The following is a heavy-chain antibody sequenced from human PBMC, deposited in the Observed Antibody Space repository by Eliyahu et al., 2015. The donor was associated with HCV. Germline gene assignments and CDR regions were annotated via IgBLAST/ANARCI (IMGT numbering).Heavy chain of an antibody. D-gene: IGHD3-3*01. CDR1: GFXXXXAW. CDR2: IRRNTDGEAT. CDR3: CTEHLFWSGYSAFY. Sequence: EVQLVESGGGLVKPGGSLXLSCAVSGFXXXXAWMNWVRQAPGKGLEWVGRIRRNTDGEATDYAAVVKGRFTISRDESKNTLYLQMNSLKSEDTATYYCCTEHLFWSGYSAFYWGQGALVTVSS. V-gene: IGHV3-15*01. J-gene: IGHJ4*02.